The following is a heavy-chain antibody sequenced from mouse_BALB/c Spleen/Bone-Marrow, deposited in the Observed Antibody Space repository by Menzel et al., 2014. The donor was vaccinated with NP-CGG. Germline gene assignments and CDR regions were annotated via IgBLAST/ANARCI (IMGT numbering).Heavy chain of an antibody. Sequence: EVQLQESGPELVKPGASVKMSCKAPGYTFTSYVMHWVKQKSGQGLEWIGYINPYNDGTKYNEKFKGKATLTSDKSSSTAYMELSSLTSEDSAVYYCARSMIGNYFDCWGQGTTLTVSS. CDR2: INPYNDGT. J-gene: IGHJ2*01. V-gene: IGHV1-14*01. CDR1: GYTFTSYV. D-gene: IGHD2-4*01. CDR3: ARSMIGNYFDC.